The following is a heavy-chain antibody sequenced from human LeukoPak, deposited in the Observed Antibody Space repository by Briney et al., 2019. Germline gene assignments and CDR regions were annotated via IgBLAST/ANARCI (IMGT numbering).Heavy chain of an antibody. CDR3: ARDGYSYGLGY. J-gene: IGHJ4*02. CDR1: GFTFSSYG. CDR2: IKQDGSEK. Sequence: PGGSLRLSCAASGFTFSSYGMHWVRQAPGKGLEWVANIKQDGSEKYYVDSVKGRFTISRDNAKNSLYLQMNSLRAEDTAVYYCARDGYSYGLGYWGQGTLVTVSS. V-gene: IGHV3-7*03. D-gene: IGHD5-18*01.